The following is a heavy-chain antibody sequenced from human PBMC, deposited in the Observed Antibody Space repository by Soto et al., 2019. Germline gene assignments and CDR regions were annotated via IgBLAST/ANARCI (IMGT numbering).Heavy chain of an antibody. CDR1: GYSFTSYW. CDR3: ARSQFLETYYYDSSGYYLDAFDI. Sequence: GESLKISCKGSGYSFTSYWIGWVRQMPGKGLEWMGIIYPGDSDTRYSPSFQGQVTISADKSISTAYLQWSSLKASDTAMYYCARSQFLETYYYDSSGYYLDAFDIWGQGTMVTVSS. J-gene: IGHJ3*02. V-gene: IGHV5-51*01. CDR2: IYPGDSDT. D-gene: IGHD3-22*01.